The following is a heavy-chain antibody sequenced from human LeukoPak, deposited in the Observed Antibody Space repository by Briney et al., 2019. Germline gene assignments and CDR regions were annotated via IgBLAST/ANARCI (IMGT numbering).Heavy chain of an antibody. D-gene: IGHD2-21*02. CDR1: GGSFSGYY. CDR3: ARRAIVVVTAISPPPSFDY. J-gene: IGHJ4*02. Sequence: ETLSLTCAVYGGSFSGYYWSCIRQPPGKGLEWIGEINHSGSTNYNPSLKSRVTISVDTSKNQFSLKLSSVTAADTAVYYCARRAIVVVTAISPPPSFDYWGQGTLVTVSS. CDR2: INHSGST. V-gene: IGHV4-34*01.